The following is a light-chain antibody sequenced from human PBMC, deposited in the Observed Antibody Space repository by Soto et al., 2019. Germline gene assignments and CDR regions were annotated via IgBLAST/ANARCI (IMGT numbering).Light chain of an antibody. CDR2: NNY. J-gene: IGLJ3*02. CDR3: AAWDDSLSGWV. CDR1: SSNIGSNN. V-gene: IGLV1-44*01. Sequence: QSVLTQSPSASVTPGQRVTISCFGSSSNIGSNNVHWYQQLPGTAPKLLIYNNYQRPSGVPDRFSGSKSGTSASLAISGLQSEDEADYYCAAWDDSLSGWVFGGGTKLTVL.